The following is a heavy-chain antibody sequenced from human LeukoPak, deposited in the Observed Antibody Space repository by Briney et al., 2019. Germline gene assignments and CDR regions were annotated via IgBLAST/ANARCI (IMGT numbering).Heavy chain of an antibody. CDR1: GFTFRSYG. CDR3: AKTLWFGELLYPLGY. V-gene: IGHV3-30*18. J-gene: IGHJ4*02. CDR2: ISYDGSNK. Sequence: GGSLRLSCAASGFTFRSYGMHWVRQAPGKGLEWVAVISYDGSNKYYADSVKGRFTISRDNSKNTLYLQMNSLRAEDTAVYYCAKTLWFGELLYPLGYWGQGTLVTVSS. D-gene: IGHD3-10*01.